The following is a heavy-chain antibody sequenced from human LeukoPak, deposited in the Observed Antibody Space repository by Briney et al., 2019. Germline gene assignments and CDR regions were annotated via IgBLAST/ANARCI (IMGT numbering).Heavy chain of an antibody. CDR3: AREGELLPNMFDY. Sequence: GGSLRLSCAASGFTFSSYEMNWVRQAPGKGLEWVSYISSSGSTIYYADSVKGRFTISRDNAKNSLYLQMNSLRAEDTAVYYCAREGELLPNMFDYWGQGTLVTVSS. J-gene: IGHJ4*02. CDR1: GFTFSSYE. V-gene: IGHV3-48*03. D-gene: IGHD1-26*01. CDR2: ISSSGSTI.